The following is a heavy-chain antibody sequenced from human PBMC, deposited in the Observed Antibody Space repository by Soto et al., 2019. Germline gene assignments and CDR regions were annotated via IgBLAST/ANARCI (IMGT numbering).Heavy chain of an antibody. V-gene: IGHV3-74*01. D-gene: IGHD2-2*01. J-gene: IGHJ4*02. Sequence: WVSLRLSCAASGFTFSSYWMHWVRQAPGKGLVWVSRINTDGSSTSYADSVRGRFTISRDNAKNTVYLQMNSLSAEDTAVYYCARVGLAAANDYWGQGTMVNVXS. CDR1: GFTFSSYW. CDR3: ARVGLAAANDY. CDR2: INTDGSST.